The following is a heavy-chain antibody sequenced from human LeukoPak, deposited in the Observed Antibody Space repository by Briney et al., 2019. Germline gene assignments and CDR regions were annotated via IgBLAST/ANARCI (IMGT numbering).Heavy chain of an antibody. J-gene: IGHJ3*02. CDR2: ISGSGSST. V-gene: IGHV3-23*01. CDR1: GFTFSSYG. CDR3: ATTYGDYRVAFDI. D-gene: IGHD4-17*01. Sequence: GGSPRLSCAASGFTFSSYGMSWVRQAPGKGLEWVSAISGSGSSTYYAASVKGRFTISRDNSKNTLYLQMNSLRAEDTAVYYCATTYGDYRVAFDIWGQGTMVTVSS.